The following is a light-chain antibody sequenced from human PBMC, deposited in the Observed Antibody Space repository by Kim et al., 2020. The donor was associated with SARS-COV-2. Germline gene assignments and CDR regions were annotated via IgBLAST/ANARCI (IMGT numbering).Light chain of an antibody. CDR2: DSS. Sequence: DIQMTQSPSTLSASVGDTVSITCRASESISKWLAWYQQKPGRAPNLLIYDSSNLESGVPSRFSGSGSGTEFTLTISSLQPDDFATYYGLQYNAYSLRTFGQGTKVDIK. CDR3: LQYNAYSLRT. CDR1: ESISKW. V-gene: IGKV1-5*01. J-gene: IGKJ1*01.